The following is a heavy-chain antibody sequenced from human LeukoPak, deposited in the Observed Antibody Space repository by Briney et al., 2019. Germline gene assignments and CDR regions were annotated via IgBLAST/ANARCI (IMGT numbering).Heavy chain of an antibody. D-gene: IGHD3-22*01. V-gene: IGHV3-23*01. CDR3: AKDGCDYYDSSGYYYFNY. CDR2: ISGGGVAI. CDR1: GFTFSNHA. J-gene: IGHJ4*02. Sequence: PGGSLRLSCAASGFTFSNHAMSWVRQAPGKGLQWVSAISGGGVAIYYADSVKGRFTISRDNSKNTLYLQMNSLRAEDTAVYYCAKDGCDYYDSSGYYYFNYWGQGTLVTVSS.